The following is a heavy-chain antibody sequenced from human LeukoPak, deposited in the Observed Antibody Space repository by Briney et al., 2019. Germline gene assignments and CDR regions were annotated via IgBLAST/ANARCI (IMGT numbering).Heavy chain of an antibody. V-gene: IGHV4-39*07. CDR1: GGSISGSSYY. CDR2: IYYSGST. J-gene: IGHJ4*02. D-gene: IGHD3-10*01. Sequence: SETLSLTCTVSGGSISGSSYYWGWIRQPPGKGLEWIGSIYYSGSTYYNPSLKSRVTISVDTSKNQFSLKLSSVTAADTAVYYCARDREGYYGSGSYIDYWGQGTLVTVSS. CDR3: ARDREGYYGSGSYIDY.